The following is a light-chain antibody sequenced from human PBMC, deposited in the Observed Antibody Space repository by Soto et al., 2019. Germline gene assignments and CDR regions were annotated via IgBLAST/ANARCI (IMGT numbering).Light chain of an antibody. CDR1: SSDVGSYNL. J-gene: IGLJ2*01. CDR2: EVS. V-gene: IGLV2-23*02. CDR3: GSYAGSTE. Sequence: QSVLTQPASVSGSPGQSITISCTGTSSDVGSYNLVSWYQQHPGKAPKLMIYEVSKRPSGVSNRFSGSKSGNTASLTIFGFQAEDEADYYCGSYAGSTEFGGGTKVPFL.